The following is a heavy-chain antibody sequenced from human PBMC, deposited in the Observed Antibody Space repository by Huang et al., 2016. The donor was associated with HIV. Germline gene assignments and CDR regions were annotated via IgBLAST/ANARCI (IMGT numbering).Heavy chain of an antibody. CDR1: GGTFSSYA. CDR3: ARVESRRYYDSSGYYY. V-gene: IGHV1-69*01. D-gene: IGHD3-22*01. CDR2: ISASCGTA. J-gene: IGHJ4*02. Sequence: QVQLVQSGAEVKKPGSSVKVSCKASGGTFSSYAISWVRQAPGQGVEWMGGISASCGTANYAQKFQGRVTITADESTSTAYMELSSLRSEDTAVYYCARVESRRYYDSSGYYYWGQGTLVTVSS.